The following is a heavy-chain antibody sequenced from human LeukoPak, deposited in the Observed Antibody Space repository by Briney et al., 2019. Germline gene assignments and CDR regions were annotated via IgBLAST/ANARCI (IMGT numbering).Heavy chain of an antibody. J-gene: IGHJ3*02. CDR3: ARDLTRWFGELLLDAFDI. CDR1: GYTFTSYG. V-gene: IGHV1-18*01. D-gene: IGHD3-10*01. Sequence: ASVKVSCKASGYTFTSYGISWVRQAPGQGLEWMGWISAYNGNTNYAQKLQGRVTMTTDTSTSTAYMELRSLRSDDTAVYYCARDLTRWFGELLLDAFDIWGQGTMVTVSS. CDR2: ISAYNGNT.